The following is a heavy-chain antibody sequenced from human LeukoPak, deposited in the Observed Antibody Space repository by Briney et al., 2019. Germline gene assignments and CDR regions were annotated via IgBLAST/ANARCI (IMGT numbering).Heavy chain of an antibody. CDR2: IRYDGSNE. J-gene: IGHJ4*02. D-gene: IGHD3-22*01. V-gene: IGHV3-30*02. Sequence: GGSLRLSCTASEFTFGDFAISWVRQAPGKGLEWVAFIRYDGSNEYYADSVKGRFTISRDNSKNTLYLQMNSLRAEDTAVYYCAKITMIGYGPRWGQGTLVTVSS. CDR1: EFTFGDFA. CDR3: AKITMIGYGPR.